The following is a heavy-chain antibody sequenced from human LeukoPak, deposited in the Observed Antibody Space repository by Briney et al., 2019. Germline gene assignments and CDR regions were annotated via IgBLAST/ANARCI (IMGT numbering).Heavy chain of an antibody. CDR1: GFTFSDYY. CDR2: ISSSGSTI. J-gene: IGHJ6*02. CDR3: AKAYSSSWYYGMDV. V-gene: IGHV3-11*01. D-gene: IGHD6-13*01. Sequence: PGGSLRLSCAASGFTFSDYYMSWIRQAPGKGLEWVSYISSSGSTIYYADSVKGRFTISRDNAKNSLYLQMNSLRAEDTAVCYCAKAYSSSWYYGMDVWGQGTTVTVSS.